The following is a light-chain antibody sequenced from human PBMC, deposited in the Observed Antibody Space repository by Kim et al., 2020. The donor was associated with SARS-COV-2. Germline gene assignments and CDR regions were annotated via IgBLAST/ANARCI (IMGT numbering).Light chain of an antibody. CDR2: DAS. Sequence: DIQMTQSPSTLSASVGDRVTITCRASQSISGWLAWYQQTPGRAPKLLIYDASSLHSGVPSRFSGSGSGTEFTLTINGLHPDDFATYYCLQYGTYWTFGQGTKVDIK. CDR1: QSISGW. J-gene: IGKJ1*01. V-gene: IGKV1-5*01. CDR3: LQYGTYWT.